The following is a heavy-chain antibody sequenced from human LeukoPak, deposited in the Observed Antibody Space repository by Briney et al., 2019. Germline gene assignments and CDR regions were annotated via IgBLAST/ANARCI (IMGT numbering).Heavy chain of an antibody. CDR2: IYYSGST. D-gene: IGHD3-9*01. CDR1: GGSISSGGYS. CDR3: ARGPGYDILTGYYTWYFDY. Sequence: SETLSLTCTVSGGSISSGGYSWSWIRQHPGKGLEWIGYIYYSGSTYSNPSLKSRVTISVDTSKNQFSLELSSVTAADTAVYYCARGPGYDILTGYYTWYFDYWGQGTLVTVSS. V-gene: IGHV4-31*03. J-gene: IGHJ4*02.